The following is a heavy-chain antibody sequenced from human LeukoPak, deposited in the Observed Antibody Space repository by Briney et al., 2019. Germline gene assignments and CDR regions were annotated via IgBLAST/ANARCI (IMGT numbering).Heavy chain of an antibody. CDR1: GGSFSGYY. D-gene: IGHD2-2*01. J-gene: IGHJ6*03. Sequence: SETLSLTCAVYGGSFSGYYWSWIRQPPGKGLEWIGEINHSGSTKYNPSLKSRVTISVDTSKNQFSLKLSSVTAADTAVYYCARGPYCSSTSCYDDYYYMDVWGKGTTVTVSS. CDR2: INHSGST. CDR3: ARGPYCSSTSCYDDYYYMDV. V-gene: IGHV4-34*01.